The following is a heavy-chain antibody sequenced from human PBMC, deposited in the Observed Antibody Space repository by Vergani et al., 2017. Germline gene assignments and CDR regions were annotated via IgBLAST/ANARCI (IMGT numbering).Heavy chain of an antibody. D-gene: IGHD2-15*01. CDR3: ARGHCSGGSCYTLLGYYYYMDV. CDR2: IYTSGST. Sequence: QVQLQESGPGLVKPSQTLSLTCTVSGGSISSGSYYWSWIRQPAGKGLEWIGRIYTSGSTNYNPSLKSRVTISVDTSKNQLSLKLSSVTAADTAVYYCARGHCSGGSCYTLLGYYYYMDVWGKGTTVTVSS. V-gene: IGHV4-61*02. CDR1: GGSISSGSYY. J-gene: IGHJ6*03.